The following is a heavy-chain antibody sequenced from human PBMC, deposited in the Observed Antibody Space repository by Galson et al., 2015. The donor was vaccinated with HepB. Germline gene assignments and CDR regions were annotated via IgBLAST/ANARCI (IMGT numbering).Heavy chain of an antibody. D-gene: IGHD2-15*01. CDR3: ARVGSSGSGDYYYYYMDV. J-gene: IGHJ6*03. V-gene: IGHV1-18*01. Sequence: SVKVSCKASGYTFTSYGISWVRQAPGQGLEWMGWISAYNGNTNYAQNLRGRVTMTTDTSTSTAYMELRSLRSDDTAVYYCARVGSSGSGDYYYYYMDVWGKGTTVTVSS. CDR2: ISAYNGNT. CDR1: GYTFTSYG.